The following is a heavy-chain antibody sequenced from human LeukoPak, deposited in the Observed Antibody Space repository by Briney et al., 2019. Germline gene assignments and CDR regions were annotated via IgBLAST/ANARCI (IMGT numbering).Heavy chain of an antibody. Sequence: PGGSLRLSCAASGFTFNNYEMNWVRQAPGKGLEWVSYISSSGSTIYYADSVKGRFTISRDNAKNSLYLQMNSLRAEDTAVYYCARIYDSGGYYLSGYFFDYWGQGTLVTVSS. CDR1: GFTFNNYE. J-gene: IGHJ4*02. V-gene: IGHV3-48*03. CDR3: ARIYDSGGYYLSGYFFDY. D-gene: IGHD3-22*01. CDR2: ISSSGSTI.